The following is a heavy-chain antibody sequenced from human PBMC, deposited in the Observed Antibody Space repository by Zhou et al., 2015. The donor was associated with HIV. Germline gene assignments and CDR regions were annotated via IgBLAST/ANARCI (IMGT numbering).Heavy chain of an antibody. CDR3: ARENLGDCSGGSCYSRDAFDI. CDR1: GYTFTSYY. D-gene: IGHD2-15*01. J-gene: IGHJ3*02. CDR2: INPSGGST. Sequence: QVQLVQSGAEVKKPGASVKVSCKASGYTFTSYYMHWVRQAPGQGLEWMGIINPSGGSTSYAQKFQGRVTITADESTSTAYMELSSLRSEDTAVYYCARENLGDCSGGSCYSRDAFDIWGQGTMVTVSS. V-gene: IGHV1-46*01.